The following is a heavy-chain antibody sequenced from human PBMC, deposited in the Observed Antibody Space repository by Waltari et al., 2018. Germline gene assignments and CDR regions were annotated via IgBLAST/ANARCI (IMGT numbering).Heavy chain of an antibody. CDR2: ITTSSTYI. Sequence: EVRLVESGGGLVKPGGSLRLSCAASGFTFSSFGMNWVRQAPGKGLEWVSSITTSSTYIYYADSMQGRLTISRDDAKNSLYLQMNSLRAEDTAVYFCARDGRPADYYDTSGYHYWGQGTLVTVS. CDR1: GFTFSSFG. CDR3: ARDGRPADYYDTSGYHY. V-gene: IGHV3-21*06. D-gene: IGHD3-22*01. J-gene: IGHJ4*02.